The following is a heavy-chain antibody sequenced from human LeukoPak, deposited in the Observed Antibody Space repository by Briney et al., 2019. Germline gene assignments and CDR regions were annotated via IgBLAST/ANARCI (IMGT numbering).Heavy chain of an antibody. V-gene: IGHV3-74*01. CDR3: ARARGSSYGLFDY. Sequence: GGSLRLFCAACGILFRIYHVLCPRQARGKGVVWLSRINGEGLSTSYADYVQGRLTICRDNAKNTLYLEMNSLRAEDTAVYYCARARGSSYGLFDYWGQGTLVSVS. D-gene: IGHD5-18*01. CDR1: GILFRIYH. J-gene: IGHJ4*02. CDR2: INGEGLST.